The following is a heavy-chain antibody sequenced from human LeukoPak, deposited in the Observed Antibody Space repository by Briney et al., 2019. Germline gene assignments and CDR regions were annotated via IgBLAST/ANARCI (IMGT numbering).Heavy chain of an antibody. CDR3: ARDTLRYCSGGSCYFH. CDR2: ISSNGGST. Sequence: PGGSLRLSCAASGFTFSSYAMHWVRQAPGKGLEYVSAISSNGGSTYYADSVKGRFTISRDNSKNTLYLQMGSLRAEDMAVYYCARDTLRYCSGGSCYFHWGQGTLVTVSS. D-gene: IGHD2-15*01. V-gene: IGHV3-64*02. CDR1: GFTFSSYA. J-gene: IGHJ4*02.